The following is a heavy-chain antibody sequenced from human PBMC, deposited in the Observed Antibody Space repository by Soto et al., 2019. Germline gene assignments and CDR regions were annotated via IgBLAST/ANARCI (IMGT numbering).Heavy chain of an antibody. D-gene: IGHD3-3*01. V-gene: IGHV3-23*01. CDR1: GFDFTKSA. CDR2: ISGSGTST. Sequence: GGSLRLSCAASGFDFTKSAINFFRHSPLKGLQWVSGISGSGTSTSHGDSVKGRFTISRDNSKNTLYLQMNSLRADDTAVYFCAKGHDFWTGYSYYYGMYIWGQGTTVTVSS. J-gene: IGHJ6*02. CDR3: AKGHDFWTGYSYYYGMYI.